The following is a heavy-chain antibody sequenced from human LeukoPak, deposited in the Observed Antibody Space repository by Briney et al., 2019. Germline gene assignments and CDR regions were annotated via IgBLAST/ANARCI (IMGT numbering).Heavy chain of an antibody. D-gene: IGHD4-17*01. Sequence: GESLKISCKASGYNATIYWIGWVGQMPGKGLEWVGIIYPGDSDTRYSPSFQGQVTISADKSISTAYLQWSSLKASDTAMYYCASDDYGDYVLWGQGTLVTVSS. CDR2: IYPGDSDT. J-gene: IGHJ4*02. CDR1: GYNATIYW. V-gene: IGHV5-51*01. CDR3: ASDDYGDYVL.